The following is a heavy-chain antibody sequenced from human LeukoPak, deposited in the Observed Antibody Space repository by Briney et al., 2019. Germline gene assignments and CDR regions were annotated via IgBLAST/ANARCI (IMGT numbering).Heavy chain of an antibody. CDR2: ISYSGTT. CDR1: GGSISSYY. Sequence: PSETLSLTCTVSGGSISSYYWSWIRQPPGKGLEWIGYISYSGTTNYNPSLKSRVTISVDTSKNQFSLKLSSVTAADTAVYYCAREVATMTYYFDYWGQGTLVTVSS. CDR3: AREVATMTYYFDY. J-gene: IGHJ4*02. D-gene: IGHD5-24*01. V-gene: IGHV4-59*01.